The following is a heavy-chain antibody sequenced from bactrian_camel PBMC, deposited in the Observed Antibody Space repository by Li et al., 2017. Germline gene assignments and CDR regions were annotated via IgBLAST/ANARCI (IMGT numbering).Heavy chain of an antibody. Sequence: VQLVESGGGLVQPGGSLRLSCAASGFTFSSNGMSWVRQAPGQEREGVAAIDDDGLTTYADSVKGRFTISKDNAKKTLFLEMNALKPEDTAIYYCAAVRYGGSWYPLCRARSADFGYWGQGTQVTVS. CDR1: GFTFSSNG. V-gene: IGHV3S42*01. CDR2: IDDDGLT. J-gene: IGHJ6*01. D-gene: IGHD6*01. CDR3: AAVRYGGSWYPLCRARSADFGY.